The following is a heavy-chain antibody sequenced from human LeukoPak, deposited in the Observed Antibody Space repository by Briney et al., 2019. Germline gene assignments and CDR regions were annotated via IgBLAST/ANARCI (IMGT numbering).Heavy chain of an antibody. CDR3: ARDFDQGRAFDI. J-gene: IGHJ3*02. D-gene: IGHD3-9*01. CDR2: INSDGSST. CDR1: GLTFSSYW. Sequence: GGSLRLSCAASGLTFSSYWMHWVRQAPGKGLVWVSRINSDGSSTSYADSVKGRFTISRDNAKNTLYLQMNSLRAEDTAVYYCARDFDQGRAFDIWGQGTMVTVSS. V-gene: IGHV3-74*01.